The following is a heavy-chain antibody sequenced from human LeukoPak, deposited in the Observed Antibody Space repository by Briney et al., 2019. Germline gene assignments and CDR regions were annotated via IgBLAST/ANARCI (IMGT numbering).Heavy chain of an antibody. Sequence: ASVKVSCKASGYTFTGYYMHWVRQAPGQGLEWMGWINPNSGGTNYAQKFQGRVTMTRDTSISTAYMELSSLRSEDTAVYYCARAERDTAMADYWGQGTLVTVSS. CDR2: INPNSGGT. D-gene: IGHD5-18*01. V-gene: IGHV1-2*02. CDR3: ARAERDTAMADY. J-gene: IGHJ4*02. CDR1: GYTFTGYY.